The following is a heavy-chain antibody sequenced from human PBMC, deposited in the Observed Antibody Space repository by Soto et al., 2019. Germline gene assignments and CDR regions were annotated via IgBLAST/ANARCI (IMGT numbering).Heavy chain of an antibody. J-gene: IGHJ6*02. CDR2: ISYDSTKT. CDR1: GFTFNSYG. Sequence: GGSLRLSCAASGFTFNSYGMHWVRQGPGNGLEWVAFISYDSTKTYYADSVKGRFTISRDNSNSALYVQMNSLTGEDTAVYYCARTRSAWSDFHYYSLDVWGQGTTVAVSS. V-gene: IGHV3-30*03. D-gene: IGHD1-26*01. CDR3: ARTRSAWSDFHYYSLDV.